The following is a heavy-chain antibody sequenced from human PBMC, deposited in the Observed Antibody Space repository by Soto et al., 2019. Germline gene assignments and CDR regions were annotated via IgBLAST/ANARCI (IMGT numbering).Heavy chain of an antibody. CDR3: ARGYSYTQPVFDY. V-gene: IGHV3-53*01. D-gene: IGHD5-18*01. CDR1: GFPVSNNY. Sequence: GGSLRLSCAASGFPVSNNYMTWVRQAPGKGLEWVSFIYSSGSTYYADSVKGRFTISRDNFNNTLYLQMNSLRAEDTAVYYCARGYSYTQPVFDYWGLGTLVTVSS. J-gene: IGHJ4*02. CDR2: IYSSGST.